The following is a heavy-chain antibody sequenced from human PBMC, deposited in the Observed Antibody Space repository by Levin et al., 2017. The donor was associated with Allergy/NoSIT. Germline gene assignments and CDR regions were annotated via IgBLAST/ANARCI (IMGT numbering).Heavy chain of an antibody. J-gene: IGHJ4*02. Sequence: PGGSLRLSCAASGFTFNTYAMTWIRQAPGKGLEGVAGVSDSGYDTYYADSVKGRFTVSRDNSRNTLYLQMNSLRVDDTAIYYCAKQFCETVSCYPAGYWGQGTLVTVSS. CDR2: VSDSGYDT. CDR1: GFTFNTYA. D-gene: IGHD2-15*01. CDR3: AKQFCETVSCYPAGY. V-gene: IGHV3-23*01.